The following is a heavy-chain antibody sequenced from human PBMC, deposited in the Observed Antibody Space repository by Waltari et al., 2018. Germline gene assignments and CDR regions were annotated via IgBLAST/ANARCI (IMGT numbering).Heavy chain of an antibody. Sequence: QVHLQQWGAGLLKPSETLSLTCTLYDGSFTALYWDWIRQSPGKGLEWIGEIDDSGRPTYNPSCRSRVTISLDTSKNQFSLKLNSMTAADTATYYCARSFGWYAFDIWGQGTVVTVSS. D-gene: IGHD6-19*01. CDR1: DGSFTALY. CDR3: ARSFGWYAFDI. CDR2: IDDSGRP. V-gene: IGHV4-34*01. J-gene: IGHJ3*02.